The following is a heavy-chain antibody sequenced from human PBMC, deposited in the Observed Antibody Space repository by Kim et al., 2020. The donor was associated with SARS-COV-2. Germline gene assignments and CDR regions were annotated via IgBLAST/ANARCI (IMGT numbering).Heavy chain of an antibody. V-gene: IGHV3-30*01. Sequence: YADSVKGRFTISRDNSKDTLYLQMNSLRPDDTAVYYCAREEQMAEFDAFDVWGQGTMVTVSS. D-gene: IGHD6-13*01. CDR3: AREEQMAEFDAFDV. J-gene: IGHJ3*01.